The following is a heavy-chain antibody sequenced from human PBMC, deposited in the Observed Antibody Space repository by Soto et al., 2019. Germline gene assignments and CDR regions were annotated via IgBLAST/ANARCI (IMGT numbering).Heavy chain of an antibody. Sequence: GGSLRLSCAASGFTFSTYGMHWVRQAPGKGLEWVAVISYGGSNKYYADSVKGRFTISRDNSKNTLYLQMNSLRSEDTAVYYCARRIPFGYGMDVWGQGTTVTVS. CDR1: GFTFSTYG. CDR3: ARRIPFGYGMDV. CDR2: ISYGGSNK. J-gene: IGHJ6*02. D-gene: IGHD2-21*01. V-gene: IGHV3-30*03.